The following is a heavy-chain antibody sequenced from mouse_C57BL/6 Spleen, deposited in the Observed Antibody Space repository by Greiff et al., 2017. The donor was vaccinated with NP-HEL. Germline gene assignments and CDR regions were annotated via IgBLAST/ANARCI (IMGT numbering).Heavy chain of an antibody. V-gene: IGHV1-82*01. CDR1: GYAFSSSW. CDR2: IYPGDGDT. D-gene: IGHD4-1*01. CDR3: ARSRWDGRYFDV. Sequence: VQLQQSGPELVKPGASVKISCKASGYAFSSSWMNWVKQRPGKGLEWIGRIYPGDGDTNYNGKFKGKATLTADKSSSTAYMQLSSLTSEDSAVYFGARSRWDGRYFDVWGTGTTVTVSS. J-gene: IGHJ1*03.